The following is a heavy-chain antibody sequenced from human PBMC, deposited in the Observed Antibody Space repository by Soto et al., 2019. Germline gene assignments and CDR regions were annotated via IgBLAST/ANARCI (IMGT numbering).Heavy chain of an antibody. Sequence: PGGSLRLSCAASGFTFSSYSMNWVRQAPGKGLEWVSSISSSSSYIYYADSVKGRFTISRDNAKNSLYLQMNSLRAEDTAVYYCARCTGTTCDAFDIWGQGTMVTVSS. CDR1: GFTFSSYS. CDR2: ISSSSSYI. V-gene: IGHV3-21*01. D-gene: IGHD1-1*01. CDR3: ARCTGTTCDAFDI. J-gene: IGHJ3*02.